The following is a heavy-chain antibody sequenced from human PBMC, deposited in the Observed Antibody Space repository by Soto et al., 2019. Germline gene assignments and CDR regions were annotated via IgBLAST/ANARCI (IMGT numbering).Heavy chain of an antibody. CDR1: GFTFSSYA. CDR3: ARDSRYCSGGSCYHYYYYGMDV. D-gene: IGHD2-15*01. J-gene: IGHJ6*02. Sequence: QVQLVESGGGVVQPGRSLRLSCAASGFTFSSYAMHWVRQAPGKGLEWVAVISYDGSNKYYADSVKGRFTISRDDSKNTLYLQMNSLRAEDTAVYYCARDSRYCSGGSCYHYYYYGMDVWGQGTTVTVSS. CDR2: ISYDGSNK. V-gene: IGHV3-30-3*01.